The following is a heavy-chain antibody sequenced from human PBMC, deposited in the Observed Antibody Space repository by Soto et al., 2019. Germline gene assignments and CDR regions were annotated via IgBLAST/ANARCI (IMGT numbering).Heavy chain of an antibody. CDR3: ARSAVAVPYYYYGMDV. J-gene: IGHJ6*02. Sequence: ASVKVSCKASGGTFSSYAISWVRQAPGQGLEWMGGIIPIFGTANYAQKFQGRVMITADESTSTVYMELSSLRSEDAAVYYCARSAVAVPYYYYGMDVWGQGTTVTAP. V-gene: IGHV1-69*13. D-gene: IGHD6-19*01. CDR2: IIPIFGTA. CDR1: GGTFSSYA.